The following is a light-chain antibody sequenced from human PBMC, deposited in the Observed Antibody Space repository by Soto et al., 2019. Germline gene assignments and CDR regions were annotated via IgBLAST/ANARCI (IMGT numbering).Light chain of an antibody. V-gene: IGKV3-20*01. CDR3: QEYGTSRPWT. CDR2: GGS. CDR1: QSIRGNE. Sequence: EVVLTQSPGALSLSPGEGVTLSCRASQSIRGNELAWYRQKRGQAPRLLMYGGSTRADGIPDRFSGRGTGTNFTLIISRREPEDSAVYYCQEYGTSRPWTFGQGTKLEIK. J-gene: IGKJ1*01.